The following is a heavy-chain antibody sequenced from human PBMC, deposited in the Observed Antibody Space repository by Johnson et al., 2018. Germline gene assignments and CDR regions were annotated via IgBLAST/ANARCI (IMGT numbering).Heavy chain of an antibody. CDR1: GFTFSSYG. Sequence: VQLVESGGGVVQPGRSLRLSCAASGFTFSSYGMHWVRQAPGKGLEWVAVISYDGSNKYYADSVKGRFTISRDNSKNKLYLQMNSLRAEDTAVYYCARSQSAYYGYYVGAEYVQHWGQGTLVTVSS. CDR3: ARSQSAYYGYYVGAEYVQH. V-gene: IGHV3-30*03. D-gene: IGHD4-17*01. J-gene: IGHJ1*01. CDR2: ISYDGSNK.